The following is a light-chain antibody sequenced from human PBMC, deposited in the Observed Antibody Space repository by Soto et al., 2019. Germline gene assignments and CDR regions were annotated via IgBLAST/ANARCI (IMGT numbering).Light chain of an antibody. CDR3: QQRSNWPWT. CDR1: QSVSSC. Sequence: EIVLTQSPATLSLSPGERATVSCRASQSVSSCLAWYQQKPGQAPRLLIYDASNRATGIPARFSGSGSGTDFTLTISSLEPEDFAVYYCQQRSNWPWTFGQGTKVDIK. V-gene: IGKV3-11*01. CDR2: DAS. J-gene: IGKJ1*01.